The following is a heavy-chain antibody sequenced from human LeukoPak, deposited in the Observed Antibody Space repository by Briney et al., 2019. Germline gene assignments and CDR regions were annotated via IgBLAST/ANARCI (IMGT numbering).Heavy chain of an antibody. V-gene: IGHV4-34*01. J-gene: IGHJ4*02. CDR3: ARGPGADY. CDR2: INHSGST. CDR1: GGSFIGNY. Sequence: SETLSLTCAVYGGSFIGNYWTWIRQPPGKGLEWIGEINHSGSTNYNPSLKSRVTISVDTSKTQFSLKLSSVTAADTAVYYCARGPGADYWGQGTLVTVSS.